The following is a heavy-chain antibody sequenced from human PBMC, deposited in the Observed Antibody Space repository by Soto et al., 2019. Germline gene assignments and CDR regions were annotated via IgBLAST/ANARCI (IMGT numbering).Heavy chain of an antibody. CDR3: ARHVSGSYSYYYYGMDV. D-gene: IGHD1-26*01. V-gene: IGHV5-51*01. CDR1: GYSFTSYW. J-gene: IGHJ6*02. Sequence: GESLKISCKGSGYSFTSYWIGWVRQMPGKGLEWMGIIYPGDSDTRYSPSFQGQVTISADKSISTAYLQWSSLKASDTALYYCARHVSGSYSYYYYGMDVWGQGTTVTVSS. CDR2: IYPGDSDT.